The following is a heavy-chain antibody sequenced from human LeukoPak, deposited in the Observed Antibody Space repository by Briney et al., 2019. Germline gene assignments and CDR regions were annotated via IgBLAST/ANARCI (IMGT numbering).Heavy chain of an antibody. CDR1: GFTFSSYS. V-gene: IGHV3-21*01. D-gene: IGHD3-10*01. J-gene: IGHJ6*03. CDR3: ARDKGDYYYYYMDV. Sequence: GGSLRLSCAASGFTFSSYSMNWVRQAPGKGLEWVSSISSSSSYIYYADSVKGRFTISRDNAKNSLYLQMNSLRAEDTAVYYCARDKGDYYYYYMDVWGKGTTVTVSS. CDR2: ISSSSSYI.